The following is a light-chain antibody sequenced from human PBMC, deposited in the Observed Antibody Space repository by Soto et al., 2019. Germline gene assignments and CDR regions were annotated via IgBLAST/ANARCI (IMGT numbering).Light chain of an antibody. J-gene: IGKJ2*01. CDR2: DAS. CDR1: PSVSSN. CDR3: QQDNDWPPKYT. V-gene: IGKV3-15*01. Sequence: EIVMTPSPATLSVSPGERATLSCRASPSVSSNLAWYQQKPGQAPRLLIYDASTRATGIPARFSGSGSGPEFTLTISSLQSEDFAVYYCQQDNDWPPKYTCGQGTKLEIK.